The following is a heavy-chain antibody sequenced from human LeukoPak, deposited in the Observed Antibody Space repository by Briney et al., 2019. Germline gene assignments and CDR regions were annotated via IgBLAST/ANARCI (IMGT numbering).Heavy chain of an antibody. J-gene: IGHJ4*02. Sequence: PSENLSRTCAVSGGSISSSNWWSWVRQPPRKGLEWIGEIYHSGSTNYNPSLKSRVTISADKSKNQISLKLSSVTAADTAVYYCARQTGVAVATFYFDDWGQGTQVTVSS. CDR1: GGSISSSNW. CDR2: IYHSGST. CDR3: ARQTGVAVATFYFDD. D-gene: IGHD2-15*01. V-gene: IGHV4-4*02.